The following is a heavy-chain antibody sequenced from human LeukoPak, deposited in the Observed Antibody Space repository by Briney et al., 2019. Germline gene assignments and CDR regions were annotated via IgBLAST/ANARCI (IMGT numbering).Heavy chain of an antibody. D-gene: IGHD3-10*01. Sequence: SVNVSCKASGGTFSSYAISWVRQAPGQGLECMGGIIPIFGTANYAQKFQGRVTITADKSTSTAYMELSSLRSEDTAVYYCARTNVWMVRGVSNWFDPWGQGTLVTVSS. CDR1: GGTFSSYA. CDR2: IIPIFGTA. J-gene: IGHJ5*02. CDR3: ARTNVWMVRGVSNWFDP. V-gene: IGHV1-69*06.